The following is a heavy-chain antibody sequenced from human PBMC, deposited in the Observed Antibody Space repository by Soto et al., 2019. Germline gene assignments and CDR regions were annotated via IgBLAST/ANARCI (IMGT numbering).Heavy chain of an antibody. Sequence: PSETLSLTCTVSGGSISSSSYYWGWIRQPPGKGLEWIGSIYYSGSTYYNPSLKSRVTISVDTSKNQFSLKLSSVTAADTAVYYCARHFPAPDYYDSSGYYYGAFDIWGQGTMVTVSS. CDR2: IYYSGST. V-gene: IGHV4-39*01. CDR1: GGSISSSSYY. D-gene: IGHD3-22*01. CDR3: ARHFPAPDYYDSSGYYYGAFDI. J-gene: IGHJ3*02.